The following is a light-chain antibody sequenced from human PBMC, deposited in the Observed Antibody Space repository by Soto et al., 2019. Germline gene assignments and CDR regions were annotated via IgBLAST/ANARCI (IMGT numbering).Light chain of an antibody. V-gene: IGLV2-14*01. Sequence: QSVLTQPASVSGSPGQSITISCTGTSGDVDAFDYVSWYQQHPGKAPRLFIRKSNQRPSGVPDRFSGSKSGASASLAISGLQSEDEADYYCAAWDDSVNGYVFGTGTKVTVL. J-gene: IGLJ1*01. CDR1: SGDVDAFDY. CDR2: KSN. CDR3: AAWDDSVNGYV.